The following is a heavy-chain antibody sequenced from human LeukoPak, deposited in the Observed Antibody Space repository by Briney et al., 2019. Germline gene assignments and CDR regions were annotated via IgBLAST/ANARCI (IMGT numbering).Heavy chain of an antibody. V-gene: IGHV3-23*01. Sequence: GGSLRLSCAASGFTFSSYAMSWVRQAPGKGLEWVSAISGSGGSTYYADSVKGRFTISRDNAKNSLYLQMNSLRAEDTAVYYCARDPYSGSYGDSYYYYMDVWGKGTTVTISS. CDR1: GFTFSSYA. J-gene: IGHJ6*03. CDR3: ARDPYSGSYGDSYYYYMDV. CDR2: ISGSGGST. D-gene: IGHD1-26*01.